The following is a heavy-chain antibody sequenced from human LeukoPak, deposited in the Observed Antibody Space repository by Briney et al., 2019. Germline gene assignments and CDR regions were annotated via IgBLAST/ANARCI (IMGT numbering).Heavy chain of an antibody. CDR3: ARVLITSYYYVDV. CDR2: IYHGGNT. V-gene: IGHV4-38-2*02. D-gene: IGHD3-16*01. CDR1: GYSINSDYY. J-gene: IGHJ6*03. Sequence: SETLSLTYTVSGYSINSDYYWGWLRQPPGKGLEWIGSIYHGGNTYYNPSLKSRLTISEDTSRNQFSLKLSSVTAADTAVYYCARVLITSYYYVDVWGKGTTVTVSS.